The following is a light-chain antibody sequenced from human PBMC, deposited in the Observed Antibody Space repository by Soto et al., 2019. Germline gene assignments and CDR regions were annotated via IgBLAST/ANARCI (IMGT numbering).Light chain of an antibody. V-gene: IGKV3-20*01. Sequence: EIVVTHSPGTLSLSVGERASLSCRASQSVSNNYLAWYQQKPGQAPRLLIYGASNRATGIPDRFSGSGSGTDFTLTISRLEPEDFAVYYCQQYGISGTFGQGTKVDIK. CDR1: QSVSNNY. CDR2: GAS. J-gene: IGKJ1*01. CDR3: QQYGISGT.